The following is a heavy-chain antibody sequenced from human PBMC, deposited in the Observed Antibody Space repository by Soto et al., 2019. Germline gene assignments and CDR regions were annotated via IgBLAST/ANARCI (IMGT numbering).Heavy chain of an antibody. V-gene: IGHV3-7*01. D-gene: IGHD5-18*01. Sequence: GGSLRLSCVASGLTFSSWMSWVRQAPGKGLEWVAMTTQDGSGKHYVDSVKGRFTISRDSAKNSMYLQMNSLTVEDTAMYYCASLDTAMIKTAGYWGQGTQVTGSS. CDR1: GLTFSSW. J-gene: IGHJ4*02. CDR3: ASLDTAMIKTAGY. CDR2: TTQDGSGK.